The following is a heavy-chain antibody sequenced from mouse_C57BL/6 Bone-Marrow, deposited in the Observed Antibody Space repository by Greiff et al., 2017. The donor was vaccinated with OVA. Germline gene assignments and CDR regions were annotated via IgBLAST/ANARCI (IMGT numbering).Heavy chain of an antibody. J-gene: IGHJ4*01. V-gene: IGHV1-80*01. CDR1: GYAFSSYW. D-gene: IGHD1-1*01. CDR2: IYPGDGDT. CDR3: ARDYYGSSPYAMDY. Sequence: VQLQQSGAELVKPGASVKISCKASGYAFSSYWMNWVKQRPGKGLEWIGQIYPGDGDTNYYGKFKGKATLTADKSSSTAYMQLSSLTSEDSAVYFCARDYYGSSPYAMDYWGQGTSVTVSS.